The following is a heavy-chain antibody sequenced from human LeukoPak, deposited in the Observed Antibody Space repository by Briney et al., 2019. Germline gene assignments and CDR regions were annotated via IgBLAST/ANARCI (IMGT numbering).Heavy chain of an antibody. CDR3: ANVVLPAATLPSDYYHMDV. Sequence: ASVKVSCKASGYTFTSYGISWVRQAPGQGLEWMGGIIPIFGTANYAQKFQGRVTITADESTSTAYMELSSLRSEDTAVYYCANVVLPAATLPSDYYHMDVWGKGTTVTVSS. CDR1: GYTFTSYG. D-gene: IGHD2-2*01. V-gene: IGHV1-69*13. CDR2: IIPIFGTA. J-gene: IGHJ6*03.